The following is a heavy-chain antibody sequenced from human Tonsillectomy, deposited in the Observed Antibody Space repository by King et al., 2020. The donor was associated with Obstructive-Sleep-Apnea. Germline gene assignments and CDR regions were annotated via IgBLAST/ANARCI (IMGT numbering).Heavy chain of an antibody. CDR1: GGSISSGGYS. V-gene: IGHV4-30-4*07. J-gene: IGHJ6*02. Sequence: QLQESGPGLVKPSQTLSLTCAVSGGSISSGGYSWSWIRQPPGKGLEWIGYLYYSGSTYYNPSLRSRVTISEDTSKNQVSLKLTSVTAADTAVYYCARASTTVTLFYFYGLDVWGQGATVTVSS. CDR3: ARASTTVTLFYFYGLDV. CDR2: LYYSGST. D-gene: IGHD4-17*01.